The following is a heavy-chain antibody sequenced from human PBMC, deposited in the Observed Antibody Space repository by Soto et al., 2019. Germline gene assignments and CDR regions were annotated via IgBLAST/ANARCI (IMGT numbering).Heavy chain of an antibody. CDR3: ARWVDCSGGSCYPNWFDP. J-gene: IGHJ5*02. V-gene: IGHV1-18*04. CDR1: GYTFTSYG. D-gene: IGHD2-15*01. CDR2: ISAYNGNT. Sequence: ASVKVSCKASGYTFTSYGISWVRQAPGQGLEWMGWISAYNGNTNYAQKLQGRVTMTTDTSTSTAYMELRSLRSDDTAVYYCARWVDCSGGSCYPNWFDPWGQGTLVTVS.